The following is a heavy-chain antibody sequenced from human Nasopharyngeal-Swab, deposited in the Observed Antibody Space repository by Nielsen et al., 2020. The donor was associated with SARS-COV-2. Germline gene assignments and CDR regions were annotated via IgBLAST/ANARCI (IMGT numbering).Heavy chain of an antibody. CDR2: ISGSGDTT. CDR3: AKAPYLRGLDV. CDR1: GFAFSSYA. J-gene: IGHJ6*02. V-gene: IGHV3-23*01. Sequence: GGSLRRSCAGWGFAFSSYAMSWVRQAPGKGLEWVSIISGSGDTTYYADSVNDRFTISRDNSKNTLYLQMNSLRVEDTALYYCAKAPYLRGLDVWGQGTTVTVSS. D-gene: IGHD2-21*01.